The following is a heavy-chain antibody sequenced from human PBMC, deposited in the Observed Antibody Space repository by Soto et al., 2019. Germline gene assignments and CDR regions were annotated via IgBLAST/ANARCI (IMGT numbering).Heavy chain of an antibody. V-gene: IGHV3-21*01. CDR1: GFTFSSYS. Sequence: GGSLRLSCAASGFTFSSYSMNWVRQAPGKGLEWVSSISSSSYIYYADSVKGRFTISRENAKNSLYLQMNSLRAEDTAVYYCARLQINTIFGEFILEGTNNWFDPWGKGTLVTVSS. J-gene: IGHJ5*02. CDR2: ISSSSYI. D-gene: IGHD3-3*01. CDR3: ARLQINTIFGEFILEGTNNWFDP.